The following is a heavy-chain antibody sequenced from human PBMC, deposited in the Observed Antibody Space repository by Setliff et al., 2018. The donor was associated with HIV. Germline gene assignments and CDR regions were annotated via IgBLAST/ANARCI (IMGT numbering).Heavy chain of an antibody. CDR3: KADSSGYP. V-gene: IGHV3-73*01. Sequence: LRLSCAASGFAFVGAEIHWVRQASGKGLEWVGRIRNKFNSLATQYGESLEGRFTISRDDSKNTAYLQMRSLKTDDTAVYYCKADSSGYPWGQGTLVTVSS. CDR2: IRNKFNSLAT. J-gene: IGHJ5*02. D-gene: IGHD3-22*01. CDR1: GFAFVGAE.